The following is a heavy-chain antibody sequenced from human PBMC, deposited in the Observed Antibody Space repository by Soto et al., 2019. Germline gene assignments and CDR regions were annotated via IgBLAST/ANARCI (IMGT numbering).Heavy chain of an antibody. J-gene: IGHJ4*02. D-gene: IGHD3-16*01. CDR1: GGSISSTRYH. CDR3: AGHRLIVTLPDY. V-gene: IGHV4-39*01. Sequence: SDTLSLTCTVSGGSISSTRYHWGWIRQSPGKGLEWLGSISNSGNTYYNPSLRSRVTVSVGTSKSQFSLGLSSVTAADAAVFYCAGHRLIVTLPDYWGQGTLVSVSS. CDR2: ISNSGNT.